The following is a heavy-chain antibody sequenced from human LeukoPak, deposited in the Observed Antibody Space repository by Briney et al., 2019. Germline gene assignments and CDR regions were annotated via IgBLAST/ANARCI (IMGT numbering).Heavy chain of an antibody. D-gene: IGHD5-12*01. CDR2: IYYSGST. Sequence: SETLSLTCTVSGGSISSYYWSWIRQPPGKGLEWIGYIYYSGSTNYNPSLKSRVTISVDTSKNQFSPKLSSVTTADTAVYYCARERVVATIESSWFDPRGQGTLVTVSS. CDR1: GGSISSYY. CDR3: ARERVVATIESSWFDP. J-gene: IGHJ5*02. V-gene: IGHV4-59*12.